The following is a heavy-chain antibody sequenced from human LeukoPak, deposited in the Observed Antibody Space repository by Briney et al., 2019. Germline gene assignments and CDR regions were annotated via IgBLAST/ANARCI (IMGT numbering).Heavy chain of an antibody. V-gene: IGHV1-3*01. CDR3: ARCYSSSWNYFDY. CDR2: INAGNGNT. Sequence: ASVKVSCKASGYTFTSYAMHWVRQAPGQRLEWMGWINAGNGNTKYSQKFQGRVTITRDTSASTAYMELSSLRSEDTAVYYCARCYSSSWNYFDYWGQGTLVTVSS. D-gene: IGHD6-13*01. CDR1: GYTFTSYA. J-gene: IGHJ4*02.